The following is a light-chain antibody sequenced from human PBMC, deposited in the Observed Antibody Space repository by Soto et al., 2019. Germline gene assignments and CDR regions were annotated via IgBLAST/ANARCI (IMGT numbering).Light chain of an antibody. CDR1: SADVGSYNL. J-gene: IGLJ2*01. Sequence: QSALTQPASVSGSPGQSITISCTGTSADVGSYNLVSWYQQHPGKAPKLMIYEVSKRPSGVSNRFAGSKSGNTDSLTLSGPQAEDEADYSCCAYAGSSTHVVFGGGTKVTVL. CDR2: EVS. V-gene: IGLV2-23*02. CDR3: CAYAGSSTHVV.